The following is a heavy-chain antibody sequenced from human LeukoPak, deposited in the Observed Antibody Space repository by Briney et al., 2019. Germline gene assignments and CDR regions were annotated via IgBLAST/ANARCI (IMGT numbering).Heavy chain of an antibody. J-gene: IGHJ2*01. Sequence: GGSLRLSCAASGFTFSSYGMHWVRQAPGKGLEWVAVISYDGSNKYYADSVKGRFTISRDNSKNTLYLQMNSLRAEDTAVYYCAKVGLATTYYDSSGLYWYFDLWGRGTLVTVSS. D-gene: IGHD3-22*01. V-gene: IGHV3-30*18. CDR1: GFTFSSYG. CDR2: ISYDGSNK. CDR3: AKVGLATTYYDSSGLYWYFDL.